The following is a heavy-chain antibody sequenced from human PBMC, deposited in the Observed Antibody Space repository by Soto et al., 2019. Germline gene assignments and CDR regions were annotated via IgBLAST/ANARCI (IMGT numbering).Heavy chain of an antibody. CDR1: GFTFSSYA. CDR2: ISGSGGST. CDR3: AKDRSGSTSLYYYYGMDV. Sequence: HPGGSLRLSCAASGFTFSSYAMSWVRQAPGKGLEWVSAISGSGGSTYYADSVKGRFTISRDNSKNTLYLQMNSLRAEDTAVYYCAKDRSGSTSLYYYYGMDVWGQGTTVTVSS. V-gene: IGHV3-23*01. J-gene: IGHJ6*02. D-gene: IGHD2-2*01.